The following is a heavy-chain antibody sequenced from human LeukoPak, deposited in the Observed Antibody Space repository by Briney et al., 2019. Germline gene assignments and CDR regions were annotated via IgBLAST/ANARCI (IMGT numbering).Heavy chain of an antibody. CDR3: ARDPRGSYYKDYYYGMDV. V-gene: IGHV3-21*01. CDR1: GFTFSSYA. J-gene: IGHJ6*02. D-gene: IGHD1-26*01. Sequence: GGSLRLSCAASGFTFSSYAMSWVRQAPGKGLEWVSSISSRTNSIYHADSVKGRFTISRDNAKNSLYLQMNGLRAEDTAVYYCARDPRGSYYKDYYYGMDVWGQGTTVTVSS. CDR2: ISSRTNSI.